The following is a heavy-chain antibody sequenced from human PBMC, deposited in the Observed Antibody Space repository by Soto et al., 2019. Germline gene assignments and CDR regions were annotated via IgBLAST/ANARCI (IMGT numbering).Heavy chain of an antibody. D-gene: IGHD6-6*01. CDR1: RFTFSTYG. CDR3: AKDLQFWQLASDAFDI. J-gene: IGHJ3*02. CDR2: ISYDGSNK. V-gene: IGHV3-30*18. Sequence: QVQLVESGGGVVQPGRSLRLSCAASRFTFSTYGMHWVRQAPGKGLEWVAVISYDGSNKYYADSVKGRFTISRDNSKNTLYLQMNSLRAEDTAVYYCAKDLQFWQLASDAFDIWGQGTMVTVSS.